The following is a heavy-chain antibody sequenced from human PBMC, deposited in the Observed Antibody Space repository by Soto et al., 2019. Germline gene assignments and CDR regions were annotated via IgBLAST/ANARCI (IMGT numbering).Heavy chain of an antibody. J-gene: IGHJ5*02. CDR2: LSYDGSDK. D-gene: IGHD1-7*01. CDR3: ARGIGNNWNYVWFDP. V-gene: IGHV3-30*03. Sequence: GGSLRLSCAASGFTFSSHGMNWVRQAPGRGLEWVAGLSYDGSDKNYADSVQGRFTISRDNSKNTLYLQMNSLRVEDTAVYYCARGIGNNWNYVWFDPWGQGTLVTVSS. CDR1: GFTFSSHG.